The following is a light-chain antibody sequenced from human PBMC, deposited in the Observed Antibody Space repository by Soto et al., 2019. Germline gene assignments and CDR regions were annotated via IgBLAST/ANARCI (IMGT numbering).Light chain of an antibody. CDR2: WAS. J-gene: IGKJ1*01. CDR3: HQYHSSPWT. V-gene: IGKV4-1*01. Sequence: ILLTQSPYSLSVSLGEMATINCKSSQSVLCSSNNKNYLAWYQRKPGQPPALLIYWASTRESGVPDRFSGSGSGRDFSLTISSLQADDVAVYYCHQYHSSPWTFGQGTKVDIK. CDR1: QSVLCSSNNKNY.